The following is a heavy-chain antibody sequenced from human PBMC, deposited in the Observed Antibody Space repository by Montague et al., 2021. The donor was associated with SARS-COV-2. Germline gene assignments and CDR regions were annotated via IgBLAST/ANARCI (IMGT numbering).Heavy chain of an antibody. CDR1: GSSFINHG. CDR3: VKDDGVFWFGDFGV. Sequence: SLRLSCATFGSSFINHGMSWVRQAPGKGLEWVSAIDSLGTGTYYAESVKGRFTISRDNADATLSLQMSSLRLDDTAVYYCVKDDGVFWFGDFGVWGQGTTVSVSS. CDR2: IDSLGTGT. J-gene: IGHJ6*02. V-gene: IGHV3-23*01. D-gene: IGHD3-10*01.